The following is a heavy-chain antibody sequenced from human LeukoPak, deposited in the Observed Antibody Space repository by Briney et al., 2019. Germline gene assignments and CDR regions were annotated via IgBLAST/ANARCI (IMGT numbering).Heavy chain of an antibody. CDR2: INHSGST. V-gene: IGHV4-34*01. CDR3: ARGVYDFWSGYYRGGLTY. Sequence: SETLSLTCAVYGGSFSGYYWSWIRQPPGKGLEWIGEINHSGSTNYNPSLKSRVTISVDTSKNQFSLKLSSVTAADTAVYYCARGVYDFWSGYYRGGLTYWGQGTLVTVSS. J-gene: IGHJ4*02. CDR1: GGSFSGYY. D-gene: IGHD3-3*01.